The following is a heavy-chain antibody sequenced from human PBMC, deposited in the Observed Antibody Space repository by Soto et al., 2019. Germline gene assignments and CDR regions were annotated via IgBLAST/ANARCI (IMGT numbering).Heavy chain of an antibody. D-gene: IGHD6-13*01. CDR3: AAGEASSRNLAPYYLDF. V-gene: IGHV1-69*01. J-gene: IGHJ4*02. Sequence: VKVSCKASGGTFSSYAISWVRQAPGQGLEWMGGIIPIFGTANYAQKFQGRVTITADESTSTAYMELSSLRSEDTAVYFCAAGEASSRNLAPYYLDFWGQGTLVTVSS. CDR1: GGTFSSYA. CDR2: IIPIFGTA.